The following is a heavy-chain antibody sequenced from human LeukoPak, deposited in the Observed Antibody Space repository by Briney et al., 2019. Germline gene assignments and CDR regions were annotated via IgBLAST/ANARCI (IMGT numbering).Heavy chain of an antibody. CDR2: ISTTSSTR. CDR3: AREKIEYYDRSAYYYGFDY. Sequence: HPGGSLRLSCAASGFTFSSFSMNWVRQAPGKGLEWVSYISTTSSTRYYADSVKGRFPISRDNGKNSLYLQMNSLRDEDTAVYYCAREKIEYYDRSAYYYGFDYWGQGTLVTVSS. CDR1: GFTFSSFS. J-gene: IGHJ4*02. D-gene: IGHD3-22*01. V-gene: IGHV3-48*02.